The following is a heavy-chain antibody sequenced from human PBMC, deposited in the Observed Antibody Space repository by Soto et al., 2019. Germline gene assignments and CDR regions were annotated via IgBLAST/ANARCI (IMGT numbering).Heavy chain of an antibody. Sequence: SETLSLTCTVSGGSVSSGSYYWSWIRQPPGKGLEWIGYIYYSGSTNYNPSLKSRVTISVDTSKNQFSLKLSSVTAADTAVYYWARDQTRHPSFDSWGKGPLVTVPQ. J-gene: IGHJ4*02. CDR2: IYYSGST. CDR3: ARDQTRHPSFDS. V-gene: IGHV4-61*01. CDR1: GGSVSSGSYY.